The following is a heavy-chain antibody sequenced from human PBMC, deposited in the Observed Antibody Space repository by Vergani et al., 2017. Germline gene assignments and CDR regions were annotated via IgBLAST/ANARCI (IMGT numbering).Heavy chain of an antibody. CDR1: GFTLNNYA. V-gene: IGHV3-23*01. D-gene: IGHD2-2*02. CDR2: LNGSHP. CDR3: ARVGYTGGSYVFFF. Sequence: DVQLLESGGGLVQPGGSLRLSCAASGFTLNNYAMTWVRQAPGEGLEWVSSLNGSHPYYTDSVRGRFTISGDTSKNTLYLQMNNLRAEDTAVYFCARVGYTGGSYVFFFWGQGTLVTVSS. J-gene: IGHJ4*02.